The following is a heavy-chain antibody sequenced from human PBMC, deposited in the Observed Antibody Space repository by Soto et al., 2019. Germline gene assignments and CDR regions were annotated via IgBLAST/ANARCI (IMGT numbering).Heavy chain of an antibody. CDR1: GFTFSSYE. J-gene: IGHJ4*02. CDR3: ARQGESGSYYGFVFDY. CDR2: ISSSGSTI. Sequence: EVQLVESGGGLVQPGGSLRLSCATSGFTFSSYEMNWVRQAPGKGLEWVSYISSSGSTIYYVDSVKGRFTISRDNAKNSLYLQMNSLRAEDTAVYYCARQGESGSYYGFVFDYWGQGTLVTVSS. D-gene: IGHD1-26*01. V-gene: IGHV3-48*03.